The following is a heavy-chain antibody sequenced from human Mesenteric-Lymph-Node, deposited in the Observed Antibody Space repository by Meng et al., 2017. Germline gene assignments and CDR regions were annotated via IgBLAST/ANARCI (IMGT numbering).Heavy chain of an antibody. J-gene: IGHJ4*02. D-gene: IGHD5-12*01. Sequence: GGSLRLSCAASGFTFSSYAMSWVRQAPGKGLEWVSTIGVSGGTTWYADSVKGRFTISRDNPKSTVYLQMSSLRAEDTAVFYCARYSGYRSFDYWGQGTLVTVSS. V-gene: IGHV3-23*01. CDR2: IGVSGGTT. CDR3: ARYSGYRSFDY. CDR1: GFTFSSYA.